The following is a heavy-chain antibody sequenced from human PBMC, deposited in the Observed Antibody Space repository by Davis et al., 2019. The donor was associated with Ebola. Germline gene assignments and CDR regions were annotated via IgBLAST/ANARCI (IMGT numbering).Heavy chain of an antibody. CDR2: IYYSGST. J-gene: IGHJ5*02. V-gene: IGHV4-59*01. CDR3: ARDLGYCTNGVCYHWFDP. D-gene: IGHD2-8*01. CDR1: GGSISSYY. Sequence: PSETLSLTCTVSGGSISSYYWSWIRQPPGKGLEWIGYIYYSGSTNYNPSLKSRVTISVDTSKNQFSLKLSSVTAADTAVYYCARDLGYCTNGVCYHWFDPWGQGTLVTVSS.